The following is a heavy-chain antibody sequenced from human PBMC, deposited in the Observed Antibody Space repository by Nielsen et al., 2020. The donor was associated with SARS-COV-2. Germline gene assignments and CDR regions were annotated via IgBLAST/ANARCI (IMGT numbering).Heavy chain of an antibody. CDR1: GFTFSSYS. Sequence: LSLTCAASGFTFSSYSMNWVRQAPGKGLEWVSSISSSSSYIYYADSVKGRFTISRDNAKNSLYLQMNSLRAEDTAVYYCARDLWDSSGWYVAPGTDYWGQGTLVTVSS. D-gene: IGHD6-19*01. CDR2: ISSSSSYI. V-gene: IGHV3-21*01. J-gene: IGHJ4*02. CDR3: ARDLWDSSGWYVAPGTDY.